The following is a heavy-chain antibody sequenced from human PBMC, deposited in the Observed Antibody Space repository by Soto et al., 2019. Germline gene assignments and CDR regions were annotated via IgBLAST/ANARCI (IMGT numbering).Heavy chain of an antibody. CDR1: GFTFTSSA. D-gene: IGHD2-2*01. V-gene: IGHV1-58*02. CDR3: AVGIVVVPAAMLYYGMDV. Sequence: QMQLVQSGPEVKKPGTSVKVSCKASGFTFTSSAMQWVRQARGQRLEWIGWIVVGSGNTNYAQKFQERVTITRDMSTSPAYMELSSLRSEDTAVYYCAVGIVVVPAAMLYYGMDVWGQGTTVTVSS. J-gene: IGHJ6*02. CDR2: IVVGSGNT.